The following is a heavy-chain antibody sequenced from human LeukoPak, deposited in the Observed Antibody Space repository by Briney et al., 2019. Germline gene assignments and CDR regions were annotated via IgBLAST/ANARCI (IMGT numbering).Heavy chain of an antibody. CDR3: ARLIAVAGTGFDY. D-gene: IGHD6-19*01. J-gene: IGHJ4*02. Sequence: ASVKVSCKASGYTFTGHYIHWVRQAPGQGLEWMGWINPNSGGTNYAQKFQGRVTMTRDTSISTAYMELSRLRSDDTAVYYCARLIAVAGTGFDYWGQGTLVTVSS. CDR2: INPNSGGT. V-gene: IGHV1-2*02. CDR1: GYTFTGHY.